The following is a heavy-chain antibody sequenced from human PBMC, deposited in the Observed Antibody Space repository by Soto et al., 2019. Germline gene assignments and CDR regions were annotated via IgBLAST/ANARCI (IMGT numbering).Heavy chain of an antibody. CDR2: TRNKANSYTT. CDR1: GFTFSDHY. CDR3: XXXXXXXXXXGMDV. J-gene: IGHJ6*02. V-gene: IGHV3-72*01. Sequence: EVQLVESGGGLVQPGGSLRLSCAASGFTFSDHYMDWXXXXXXXXXXXXGRTRNKANSYTTAYAASVKGRFTISRDDSXXXXXXXXXXXXXXXXXXXXXXXXXXXXXXXGMDVWGQGTTVTVSS.